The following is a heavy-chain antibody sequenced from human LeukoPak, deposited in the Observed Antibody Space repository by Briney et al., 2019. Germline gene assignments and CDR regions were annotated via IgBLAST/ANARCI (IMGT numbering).Heavy chain of an antibody. Sequence: ASVKVSCKTSGYTFTEYYTHWLRQAPGQGLEWMGWLNPNGGDTHYAQNFQDRVTMTRDTSVSTVYMELSGLISDDSAVYYCATVDLLGQITMMDPGGQSPPGGQSIWGQGTLVTVSS. CDR2: LNPNGGDT. V-gene: IGHV1-2*02. CDR1: GYTFTEYY. J-gene: IGHJ4*02. CDR3: ATVDLLGQITMMDPGGQSPPGGQSI. D-gene: IGHD3-22*01.